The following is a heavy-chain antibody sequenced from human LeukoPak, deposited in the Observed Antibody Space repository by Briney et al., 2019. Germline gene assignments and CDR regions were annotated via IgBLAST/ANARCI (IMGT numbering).Heavy chain of an antibody. CDR2: ISYDGSNK. D-gene: IGHD6-13*01. J-gene: IGHJ4*02. Sequence: GGSLRLSCAASGFTFSSYAMHWVRQAPGKGLEWVAVISYDGSNKYYADSVKGRFTISRDNSKNTLYLQMNSLRAEDTAVYYCARDTDSWYFDYWGQGTLVTVSS. CDR1: GFTFSSYA. V-gene: IGHV3-30*04. CDR3: ARDTDSWYFDY.